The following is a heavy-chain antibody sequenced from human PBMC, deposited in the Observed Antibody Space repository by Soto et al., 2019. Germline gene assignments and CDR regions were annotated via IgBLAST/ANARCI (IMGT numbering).Heavy chain of an antibody. CDR1: GDSFNSDEHY. V-gene: IGHV4-30-4*01. J-gene: IGHJ5*02. CDR3: VRGYGDYDSPNANWFDP. D-gene: IGHD4-17*01. Sequence: PSETLSLTCTVSGDSFNSDEHYWSWVRQPPGKGLEWLGYIFNTGNTYYNPSLKSRVSISVDTSKKQISLNLASVSAADTALYYCVRGYGDYDSPNANWFDPWGQGTLVTVSS. CDR2: IFNTGNT.